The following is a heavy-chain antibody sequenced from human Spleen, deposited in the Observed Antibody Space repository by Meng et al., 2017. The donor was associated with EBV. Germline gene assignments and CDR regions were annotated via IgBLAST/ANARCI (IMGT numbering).Heavy chain of an antibody. V-gene: IGHV4-4*02. D-gene: IGHD5-24*01. CDR3: ARIDGYSNFDY. J-gene: IGHJ4*02. CDR2: IYHSGST. Sequence: QGQLQESGPGLVKPSGTLSLTCAVSGDSITYSNWWSWVCQPPGKGLEWIGEIYHSGSTNYNPSLKSRVTISVDKSKNQFSLKLTSVTAADTAVYYCARIDGYSNFDYWGQGTLVTVSS. CDR1: GDSITYSNW.